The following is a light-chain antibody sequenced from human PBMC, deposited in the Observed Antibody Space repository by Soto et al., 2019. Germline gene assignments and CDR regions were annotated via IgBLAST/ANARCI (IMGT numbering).Light chain of an antibody. CDR1: QSVSST. V-gene: IGKV3-15*01. CDR2: GAS. J-gene: IGKJ4*01. CDR3: QQYKTWPLT. Sequence: EIVMTQSPATLSVSPGGRATLSCRASQSVSSTLAWYQQKPGQAPRLLIYGASTRATGFPARFSGSGSGTEFTLTISSLQSEDLAVYYCQQYKTWPLTFGGVTKVDIK.